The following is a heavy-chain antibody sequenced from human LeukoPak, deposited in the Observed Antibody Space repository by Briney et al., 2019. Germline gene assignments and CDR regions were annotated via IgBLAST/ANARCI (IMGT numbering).Heavy chain of an antibody. CDR3: ARTIRSIVATSNFDY. V-gene: IGHV3-21*01. CDR1: GFTFSSYS. D-gene: IGHD5-12*01. J-gene: IGHJ4*02. Sequence: GGSLRLSCAASGFTFSSYSMNWVRQAPGKGLERVSSISSSSSYIYYADSVKGRFTISRDNAKNSLYLQMNSLRAEDTAVYYCARTIRSIVATSNFDYWGQGTLVTVSS. CDR2: ISSSSSYI.